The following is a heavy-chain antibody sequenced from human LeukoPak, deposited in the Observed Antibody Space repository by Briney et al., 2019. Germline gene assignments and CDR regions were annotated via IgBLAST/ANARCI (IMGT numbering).Heavy chain of an antibody. Sequence: GGSLRLSCAASGFTVSNNYMSWVRQAPGKGLEWVSVIYSGGTTYYADSVEGRFTISRDNSKNTLYLQMNSLRAEDTAVYYCARISGWPATFDYWGQGTPVTVSS. J-gene: IGHJ4*02. CDR1: GFTVSNNY. V-gene: IGHV3-53*01. D-gene: IGHD6-19*01. CDR2: IYSGGTT. CDR3: ARISGWPATFDY.